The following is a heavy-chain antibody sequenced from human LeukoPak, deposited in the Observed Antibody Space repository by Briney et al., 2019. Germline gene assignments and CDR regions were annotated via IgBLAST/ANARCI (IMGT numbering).Heavy chain of an antibody. CDR3: LYFWSGSSLVDY. D-gene: IGHD3-3*01. V-gene: IGHV3-15*01. Sequence: GGSLRLSCAASGFTFTSYVMSWVRQAPGKGLEWVGRIKSKTDGGTTDYAAPVKGRFTISRDDSKNTLHLEMYSLKTEDTAMYYCLYFWSGSSLVDYWGQGTLVTVSS. CDR2: IKSKTDGGTT. CDR1: GFTFTSYV. J-gene: IGHJ4*02.